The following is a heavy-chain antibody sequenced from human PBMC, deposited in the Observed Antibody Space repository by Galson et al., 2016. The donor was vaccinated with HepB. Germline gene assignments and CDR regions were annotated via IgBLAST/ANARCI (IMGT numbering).Heavy chain of an antibody. J-gene: IGHJ6*02. CDR1: GDSVSTNSVT. D-gene: IGHD2/OR15-2a*01. CDR3: ARPLAERYCTSPTTCYEGSGQLDV. Sequence: CAISGDSVSTNSVTWNWLRQSPSRGLEWLGRTYYRSKWNSDYVLSVRSRITINSDKSKNQFSLRLTSVTAADTAVYYCARPLAERYCTSPTTCYEGSGQLDVWGQGTTVIVSS. V-gene: IGHV6-1*01. CDR2: TYYRSKWNS.